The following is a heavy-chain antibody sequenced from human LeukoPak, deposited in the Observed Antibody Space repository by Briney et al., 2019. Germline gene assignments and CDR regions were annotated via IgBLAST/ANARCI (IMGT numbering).Heavy chain of an antibody. V-gene: IGHV4-4*07. J-gene: IGHJ5*02. CDR1: GGSISSYY. D-gene: IGHD2-2*01. CDR2: IYTSGST. CDR3: ARDRLYCSSTSCSAWFDP. Sequence: SETLSLTCTVSGGSISSYYWSWIRQPAGKGLEWIGRIYTSGSTNYNPSLKSRVTMSVDTSKNQLSLKLSSVTAADTAVYYCARDRLYCSSTSCSAWFDPWGQGTLVTVSS.